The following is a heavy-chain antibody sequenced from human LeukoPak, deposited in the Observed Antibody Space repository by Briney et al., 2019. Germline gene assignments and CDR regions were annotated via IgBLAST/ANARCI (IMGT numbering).Heavy chain of an antibody. Sequence: SETLSLTCAVYGGSFSGYYWSWIRQPPGKRLEWIGEINHSGSTNYNPSLKSRVTISVDTSKNQFSLKLSSVTAADTAVYYCASSSSNWNWFDPWGQGTLVTVSS. D-gene: IGHD6-13*01. CDR1: GGSFSGYY. J-gene: IGHJ5*02. CDR2: INHSGST. CDR3: ASSSSNWNWFDP. V-gene: IGHV4-34*01.